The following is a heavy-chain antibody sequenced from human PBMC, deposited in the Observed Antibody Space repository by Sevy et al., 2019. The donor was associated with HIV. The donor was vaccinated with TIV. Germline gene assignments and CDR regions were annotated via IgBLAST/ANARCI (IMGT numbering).Heavy chain of an antibody. CDR1: GFSFSTYA. Sequence: GGSLRLSCAASGFSFSTYAMSWVRQAPGKGLEWVSVINGSGGGTYYGDSVKGRFTISRDNSKNTLYLQMNGLRAEDTAVYYCAKDQGWDLLGYFDYWGQGTLVTVSS. CDR2: INGSGGGT. CDR3: AKDQGWDLLGYFDY. D-gene: IGHD1-26*01. V-gene: IGHV3-23*01. J-gene: IGHJ4*02.